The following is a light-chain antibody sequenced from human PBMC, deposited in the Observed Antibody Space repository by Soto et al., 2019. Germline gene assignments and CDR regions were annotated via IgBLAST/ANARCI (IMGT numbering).Light chain of an antibody. CDR3: QSYDISLSGSKV. V-gene: IGLV1-40*01. J-gene: IGLJ2*01. CDR1: SSNFGAGYD. CDR2: NNS. Sequence: QAVVTQPPSVSGAPGQRVTISCTGSSSNFGAGYDVHWYQQLPGTAPRLLIYNNSNRPSGVPDRFSGSRSGTSASLAITGLQAEDEADYYCQSYDISLSGSKVFGGGTKLTVL.